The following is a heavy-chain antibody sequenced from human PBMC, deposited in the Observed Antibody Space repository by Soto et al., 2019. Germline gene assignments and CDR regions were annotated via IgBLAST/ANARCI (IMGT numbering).Heavy chain of an antibody. V-gene: IGHV3-74*01. CDR3: AREYSSSRYFDY. CDR2: INSDESST. D-gene: IGHD6-6*01. J-gene: IGHJ4*02. Sequence: HPGGSLRLSCAASVFTFSSYWFHWIRQAPGKGLVWVSRINSDESSTTYADSVKGRFTISRDNAKNTLYLQMNSLRAEDTAVYDCAREYSSSRYFDYWGQGTLVTVSS. CDR1: VFTFSSYW.